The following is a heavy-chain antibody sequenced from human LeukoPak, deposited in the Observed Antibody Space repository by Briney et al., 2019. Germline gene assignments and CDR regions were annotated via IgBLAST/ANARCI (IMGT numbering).Heavy chain of an antibody. CDR1: GGSISSYY. Sequence: SETLSLTCTVSGGSISSYYWSWIRQPAGEGREWIGRIYISGSTNYNPSLKSRVTMSVDTSKSQFSLKLSSVTAADTAVYYCARTVGARYAFDIWGQGTMVTVSS. J-gene: IGHJ3*02. CDR3: ARTVGARYAFDI. D-gene: IGHD1-26*01. CDR2: IYISGST. V-gene: IGHV4-4*07.